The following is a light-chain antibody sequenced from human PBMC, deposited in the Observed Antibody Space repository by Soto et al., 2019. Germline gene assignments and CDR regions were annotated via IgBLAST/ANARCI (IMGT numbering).Light chain of an antibody. CDR2: AES. Sequence: AIQITQSPSSLSASVGDRVAISCRASQDIRNTLAWYQQKRGEAHKPLIFAESNLQSGVTYRFSGSGSVTDFTLAITGLQPEDFATYYCLQYYNFSWTFGQGTKVDIK. J-gene: IGKJ1*01. CDR3: LQYYNFSWT. CDR1: QDIRNT. V-gene: IGKV1-6*01.